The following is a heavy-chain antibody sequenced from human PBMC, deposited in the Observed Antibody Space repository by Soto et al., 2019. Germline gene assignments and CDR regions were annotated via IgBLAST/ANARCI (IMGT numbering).Heavy chain of an antibody. J-gene: IGHJ5*02. CDR1: GGTFSSYA. V-gene: IGHV1-69*06. Sequence: SVKVSCKASGGTFSSYAISWVRQAPGQGLEWMGGIMPIFGTANYAQKVQGRVTITADKSTSTAYMELSSLRSEDTAVYYCARDGSYYSDSSGYSSRITGFDPWGQGTLVTVYS. CDR2: IMPIFGTA. CDR3: ARDGSYYSDSSGYSSRITGFDP. D-gene: IGHD3-22*01.